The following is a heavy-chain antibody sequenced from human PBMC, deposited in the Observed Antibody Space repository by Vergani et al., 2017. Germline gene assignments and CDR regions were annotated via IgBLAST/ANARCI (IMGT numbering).Heavy chain of an antibody. CDR1: GYTFTSYY. D-gene: IGHD6-13*01. V-gene: IGHV1-18*04. CDR3: ARQGIVAGTTYYYYYYMDV. Sequence: QVQLVQSGAEVKKPGASVKVSCKASGYTFTSYYMHWVRQAPGQGLEWMGWISAYNGNTNYAQKLQGRVTMTTDTSTSTAYMELRSLRSDDTAVYYCARQGIVAGTTYYYYYYMDVWGKGTTVTVSS. J-gene: IGHJ6*03. CDR2: ISAYNGNT.